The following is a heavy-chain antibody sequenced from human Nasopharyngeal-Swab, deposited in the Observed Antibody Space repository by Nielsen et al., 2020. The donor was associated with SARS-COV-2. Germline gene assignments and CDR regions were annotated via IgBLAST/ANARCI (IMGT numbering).Heavy chain of an antibody. D-gene: IGHD2-2*01. V-gene: IGHV4-34*01. CDR3: ARGLSGVVPAPILGLGPYYYFYYMDG. Sequence: SETLSLTCAVSGGSFSANYWGWIRQPPGKGLEWIGEINHSGSTNYNPSLKSRVTISVDTSKSQFSLKLTSVTAADTSVYYCARGLSGVVPAPILGLGPYYYFYYMDGWGKGTTVTAP. CDR1: GGSFSANY. J-gene: IGHJ6*03. CDR2: INHSGST.